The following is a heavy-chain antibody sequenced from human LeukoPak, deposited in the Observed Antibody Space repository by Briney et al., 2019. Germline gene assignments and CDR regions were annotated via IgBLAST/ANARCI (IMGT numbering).Heavy chain of an antibody. CDR2: ISAYNGNT. V-gene: IGHV1-18*01. J-gene: IGHJ6*02. CDR1: GYTFTSYG. Sequence: ASVKVSCTASGYTFTSYGISWVRQAPGQGLEWMGWISAYNGNTNYAQKLQGRVTMTTDTSTSTAYMELSSLRSEDTAVYYCARYCSSTSCYQADYYYYGMDVWGQGTTVTVSS. D-gene: IGHD2-2*01. CDR3: ARYCSSTSCYQADYYYYGMDV.